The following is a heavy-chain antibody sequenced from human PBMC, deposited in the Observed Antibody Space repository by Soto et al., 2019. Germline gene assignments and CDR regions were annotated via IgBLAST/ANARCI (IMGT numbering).Heavy chain of an antibody. CDR3: ARVMDSILVVVAALLDY. Sequence: QVQLLESGGGLVKPGGSLRLSCAASGFTFSDYYMSWIRQAPGKGLEWVSYISSSGSTIYYADSVKGRFTISRDNAKNSLYLQMNSLRAEDTAVYYWARVMDSILVVVAALLDYWGQGTLVTVSS. D-gene: IGHD2-15*01. CDR1: GFTFSDYY. J-gene: IGHJ4*02. V-gene: IGHV3-11*01. CDR2: ISSSGSTI.